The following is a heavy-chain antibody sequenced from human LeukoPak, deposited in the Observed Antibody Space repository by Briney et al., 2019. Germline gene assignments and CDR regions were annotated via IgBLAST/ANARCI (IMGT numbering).Heavy chain of an antibody. D-gene: IGHD2-21*02. CDR1: GFTFTSYS. Sequence: GGSLRLSCAASGFTFTSYSMSCVRQAPGKGLEWGSSISSSTTYIYYADSVKGRFTISRDNAKNSLYLQMNSLRAEDTAVYYWARAETAAKYYFEFWGQGTLVTVSS. V-gene: IGHV3-21*01. J-gene: IGHJ4*02. CDR2: ISSSTTYI. CDR3: ARAETAAKYYFEF.